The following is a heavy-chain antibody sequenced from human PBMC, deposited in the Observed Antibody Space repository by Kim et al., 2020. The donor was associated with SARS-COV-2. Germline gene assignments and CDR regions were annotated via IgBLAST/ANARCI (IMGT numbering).Heavy chain of an antibody. D-gene: IGHD6-19*01. V-gene: IGHV1-18*01. Sequence: ASVKVSCKASGYTFTSHGINWVRQAPGQGLEWVGWISAFNGNKNYAQKFQGRVTMTTDTSTNTAYMELATLTSDDTAVYYCARVTDASGRGGDYWGQGTLVTVSS. CDR1: GYTFTSHG. J-gene: IGHJ4*02. CDR3: ARVTDASGRGGDY. CDR2: ISAFNGNK.